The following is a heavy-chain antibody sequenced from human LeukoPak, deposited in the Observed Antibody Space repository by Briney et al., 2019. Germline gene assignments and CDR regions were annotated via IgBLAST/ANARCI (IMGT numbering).Heavy chain of an antibody. CDR2: INHSGST. V-gene: IGHV4-34*01. CDR3: ARQYGEHFDY. Sequence: PSETLSLTCAVYGGSFSGYYWSWIRQPPGKGLEWIGEINHSGSTNYNPSLKSRVTISVDTSKNQFSLKLSSVTAADTAVYYCARQYGEHFDYWGQGTLVTVSS. D-gene: IGHD4-17*01. J-gene: IGHJ4*02. CDR1: GGSFSGYY.